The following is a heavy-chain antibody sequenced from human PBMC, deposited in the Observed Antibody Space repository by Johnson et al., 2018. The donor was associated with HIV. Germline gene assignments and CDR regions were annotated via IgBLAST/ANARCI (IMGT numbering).Heavy chain of an antibody. CDR2: INWNGGST. V-gene: IGHV3-20*04. CDR1: GFKFDDYG. Sequence: EVQLVESGGGVVRPGGSLRLSCVVSGFKFDDYGMNWVRQAPGKGLEWVSGINWNGGSTTYADSVKGRFTISRDNAKNSLYLQMNSLRAEDTAVYYCARESYGGNSGAFDIWGQGTMVTVSS. D-gene: IGHD4-23*01. J-gene: IGHJ3*02. CDR3: ARESYGGNSGAFDI.